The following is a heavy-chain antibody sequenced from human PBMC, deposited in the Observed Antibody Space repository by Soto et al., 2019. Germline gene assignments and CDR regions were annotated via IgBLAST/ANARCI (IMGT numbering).Heavy chain of an antibody. CDR3: ARGSYGSGSYSYDYGMDV. J-gene: IGHJ6*02. V-gene: IGHV3-53*04. CDR1: GFTVSSNY. D-gene: IGHD3-10*01. Sequence: EVQLVESGGGLVQPGGSLRLSCAASGFTVSSNYMSWVRQAPGKGLEWVSVIYSGGSTYYADSVKGRFTISRHNSKNTLYLQMNSLGAEDTAVYYCARGSYGSGSYSYDYGMDVWGQGTTVTVSS. CDR2: IYSGGST.